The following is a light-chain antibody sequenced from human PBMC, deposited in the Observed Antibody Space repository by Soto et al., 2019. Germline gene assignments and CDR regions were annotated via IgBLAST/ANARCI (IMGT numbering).Light chain of an antibody. V-gene: IGLV4-69*01. CDR3: QTWGTGIHVV. J-gene: IGLJ2*01. CDR1: SGHSSYA. CDR2: LDSDGSH. Sequence: QSVLTQSPSASASLGASVKLTCTLSSGHSSYAIAWHQQQPEKGPRYLMKLDSDGSHTKGDAIPDRVSGSGPGAERYLTISSLQAEDEADYYCQTWGTGIHVVFGGGTKLTVL.